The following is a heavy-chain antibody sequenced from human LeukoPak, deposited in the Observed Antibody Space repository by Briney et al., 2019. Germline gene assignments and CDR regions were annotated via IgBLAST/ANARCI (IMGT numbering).Heavy chain of an antibody. Sequence: WETLSLTCTVSGRSISSSCYDWGWLRQPPGKGRELIESIYYSGSTYYHRSLKSQVTKSVDTSQHQFSRTLSSVTARVSIVYYSAGNRTTVTSFGYWGKGILVTAS. D-gene: IGHD4-17*01. CDR3: AGNRTTVTSFGY. J-gene: IGHJ4*02. CDR2: IYYSGST. CDR1: GRSISSSCYD. V-gene: IGHV4-39*07.